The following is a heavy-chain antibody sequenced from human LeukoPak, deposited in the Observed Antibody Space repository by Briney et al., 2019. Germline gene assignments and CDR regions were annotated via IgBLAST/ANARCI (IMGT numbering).Heavy chain of an antibody. J-gene: IGHJ4*02. Sequence: GASVKVSCKASGGTFSSYAISWVRQAPGQGLEWMGGIIPIFGTANYAQKFQGRVTITADESTSTAYMELSSLRSEDTAVYYCARIPLAGGTTNRHFDYWGQGTLVTVSS. CDR2: IIPIFGTA. CDR3: ARIPLAGGTTNRHFDY. CDR1: GGTFSSYA. D-gene: IGHD1-7*01. V-gene: IGHV1-69*13.